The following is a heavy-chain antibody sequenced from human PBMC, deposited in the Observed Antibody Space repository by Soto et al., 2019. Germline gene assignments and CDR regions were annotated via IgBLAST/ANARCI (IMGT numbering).Heavy chain of an antibody. J-gene: IGHJ4*02. CDR2: IKSKTDGGTT. CDR3: TTDPPDPLPFDY. V-gene: IGHV3-15*01. Sequence: EVQLVESGGGLVKPGGSLRLSCAASGFTFSNALMSWVRQAPGKGLEWVGRIKSKTDGGTTDYAAPVKGRFTISRDDSKNTLYLQMNSLKTEDTAVYYCTTDPPDPLPFDYWGQGTLVTVSS. D-gene: IGHD2-15*01. CDR1: GFTFSNAL.